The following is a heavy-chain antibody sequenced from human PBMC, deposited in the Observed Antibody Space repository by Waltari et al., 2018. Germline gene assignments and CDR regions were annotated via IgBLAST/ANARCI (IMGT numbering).Heavy chain of an antibody. CDR3: ASGSPWSGPIGY. J-gene: IGHJ4*02. Sequence: QVQLVESGGGVVQPGRSLRLSCAASGFTFSSYAMHWVRQAPGKGLEWVAVISYDGSNKYYADSVKGRFTISRDNSKNTLYLQMNSLRAEDTAVYYCASGSPWSGPIGYWGQGTLVTVSS. CDR2: ISYDGSNK. D-gene: IGHD3-3*01. V-gene: IGHV3-30*01. CDR1: GFTFSSYA.